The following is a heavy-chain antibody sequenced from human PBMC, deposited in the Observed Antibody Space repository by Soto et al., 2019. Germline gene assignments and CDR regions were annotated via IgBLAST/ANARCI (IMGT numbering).Heavy chain of an antibody. Sequence: QVQLQESGPGLVKPSETLSLTCTVSGDSISSFYWNWIRQPPGKGLEWIGYISYSGSTNYNPSLKSRVTISVDTSQNQFSLKLSSVTAADTAVYYCAREGLITGTTYYYYGMDVWGQGTTVTVSS. CDR3: AREGLITGTTYYYYGMDV. V-gene: IGHV4-59*13. CDR1: GDSISSFY. CDR2: ISYSGST. D-gene: IGHD1-7*01. J-gene: IGHJ6*02.